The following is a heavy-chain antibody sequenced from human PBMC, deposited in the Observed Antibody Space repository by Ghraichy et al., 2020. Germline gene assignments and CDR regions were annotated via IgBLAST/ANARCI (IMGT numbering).Heavy chain of an antibody. CDR1: GFTFSSYI. J-gene: IGHJ4*02. CDR3: ARDSSGWYNFDY. V-gene: IGHV3-21*01. CDR2: ISSSSSYI. D-gene: IGHD6-19*01. Sequence: GGSLRLSCAASGFTFSSYIMNWVRQAPGKGLEWVSSISSSSSYIYYADSVKGRFTISRDNAKNSLYLQMNSLRAEDTAVYYCARDSSGWYNFDYWGQGTLVTVSS.